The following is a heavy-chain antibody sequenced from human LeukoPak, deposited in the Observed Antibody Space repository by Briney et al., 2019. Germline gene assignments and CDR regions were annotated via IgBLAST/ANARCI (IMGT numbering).Heavy chain of an antibody. V-gene: IGHV4-34*01. J-gene: IGHJ5*02. CDR3: ARKVREWVRLIRFDP. CDR1: AGSFSAYY. Sequence: SETLSLTCAVYAGSFSAYYWTWVRQPPGKGLEWIGEINHSGSTNYNPSLKSRVTISVDTSKNQFSLKLSSVTAADTAVYYCARKVREWVRLIRFDPWGQGTLVTVSS. CDR2: INHSGST. D-gene: IGHD5-12*01.